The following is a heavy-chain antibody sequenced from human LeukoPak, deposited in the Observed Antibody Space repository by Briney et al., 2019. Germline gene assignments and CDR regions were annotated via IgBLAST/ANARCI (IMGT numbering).Heavy chain of an antibody. CDR2: ITISSNTI. J-gene: IGHJ4*02. CDR3: AVLATRGLFDC. Sequence: GGSLRLSCTASGFTLNSYTMNWVRQAPGKGLEWISYITISSNTIYYADSVKGRFTISRDNAKNSLYLQMNSLGAEDTAVYYCAVLATRGLFDCWGLGTLVTVSS. V-gene: IGHV3-48*04. D-gene: IGHD5-12*01. CDR1: GFTLNSYT.